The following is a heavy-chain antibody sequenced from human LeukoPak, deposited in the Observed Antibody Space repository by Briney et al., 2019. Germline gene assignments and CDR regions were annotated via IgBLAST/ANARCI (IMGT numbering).Heavy chain of an antibody. V-gene: IGHV1-69*10. D-gene: IGHD3-3*01. CDR3: ARDRVDDFWSGYSILPPRYYYYGMDV. CDR2: IIPILGIA. Sequence: VASVKVSCKASGGTFSSYAISWVRQAPGRGLEWMGRIIPILGIANYAQKFQGRVTITADKSTSTAYMELSSLRSEDTAVYYCARDRVDDFWSGYSILPPRYYYYGMDVWGQGTTVTVSS. CDR1: GGTFSSYA. J-gene: IGHJ6*02.